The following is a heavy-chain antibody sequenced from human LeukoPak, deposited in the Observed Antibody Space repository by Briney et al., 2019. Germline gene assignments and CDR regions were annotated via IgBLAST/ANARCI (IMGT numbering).Heavy chain of an antibody. CDR1: GFTFSIYW. Sequence: GGSLRLSCEASGFTFSIYWMSWVRQAPGKGLEWVANIKRDGNEKFYVDSVKGRFTISRDDANNSLYLQMNGLRAEDTAVYYCARILALSGSWGYFDYWGQGALVTVSS. J-gene: IGHJ4*02. V-gene: IGHV3-7*05. CDR2: IKRDGNEK. CDR3: ARILALSGSWGYFDY. D-gene: IGHD6-13*01.